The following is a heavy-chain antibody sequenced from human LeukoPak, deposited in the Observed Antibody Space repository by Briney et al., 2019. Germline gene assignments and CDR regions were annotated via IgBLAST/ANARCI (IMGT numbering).Heavy chain of an antibody. Sequence: PGRSLRLSCAASGFTFSSYGMHWVRQAPGKGLEWVAVISYDGSNKYYADSVKGRFTISRDNSKNTLYLQMNSLRAEDTAVYYCARWIESSFDLWGRGALVTVSS. CDR1: GFTFSSYG. CDR2: ISYDGSNK. D-gene: IGHD5-12*01. J-gene: IGHJ2*01. CDR3: ARWIESSFDL. V-gene: IGHV3-30*03.